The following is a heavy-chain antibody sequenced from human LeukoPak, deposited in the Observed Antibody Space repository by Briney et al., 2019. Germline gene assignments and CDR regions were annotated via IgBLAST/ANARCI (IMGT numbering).Heavy chain of an antibody. J-gene: IGHJ4*02. CDR2: INHSGST. CDR1: GASFSDYY. D-gene: IGHD5-24*01. V-gene: IGHV4-34*01. Sequence: SETLSLTCAVYGASFSDYYWSWIRQPPGKGLEWIGEINHSGSTKYNPSLKSRVTISVDTSKKQFSLKLSSVTAADTAVYYCARGLVNLPPGDYWGQGSRVTVS. CDR3: ARGLVNLPPGDY.